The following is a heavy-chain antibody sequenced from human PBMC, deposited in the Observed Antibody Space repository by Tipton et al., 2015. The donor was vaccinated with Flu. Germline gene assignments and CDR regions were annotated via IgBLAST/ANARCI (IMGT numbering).Heavy chain of an antibody. CDR2: VYYRGST. J-gene: IGHJ4*02. D-gene: IGHD3-10*01. CDR3: ATYYYGSGTQSAFDY. CDR1: GGSISSYY. V-gene: IGHV4-59*01. Sequence: TLSLTCMISGGSISSYYWSWIRQSPGRGLEWIGYVYYRGSTSYNPSLKSRVTISVDTSKIQFSLRLNSVTAADTAIYYCATYYYGSGTQSAFDYWGQGTLVTVSS.